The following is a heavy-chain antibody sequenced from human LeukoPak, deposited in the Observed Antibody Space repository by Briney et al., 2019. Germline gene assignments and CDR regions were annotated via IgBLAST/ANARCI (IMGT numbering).Heavy chain of an antibody. Sequence: ASVNVSCKASVGTFISYAISWVRQAPGQGLEWMGGIIPIFGTANYAQKFQGRVTITTDESTSTAYMELSSLRSEDTAVYYCARAQDRGYCSGGSCYAPHFNYYYYYMDVWGKGTTVIVSS. J-gene: IGHJ6*03. CDR2: IIPIFGTA. D-gene: IGHD2-15*01. V-gene: IGHV1-69*05. CDR3: ARAQDRGYCSGGSCYAPHFNYYYYYMDV. CDR1: VGTFISYA.